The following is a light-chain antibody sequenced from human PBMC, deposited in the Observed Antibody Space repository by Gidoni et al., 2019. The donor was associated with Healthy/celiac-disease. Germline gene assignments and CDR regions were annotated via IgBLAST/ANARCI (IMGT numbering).Light chain of an antibody. V-gene: IGKV1-39*01. CDR1: QSISSY. J-gene: IGKJ3*01. CDR3: QQSYSTRFT. Sequence: IQMIQSPSSLSASVGDRVTITCRASQSISSYLNWYQQKPGKAPKLLIYAASSLQSGVPSRFSGSGSGTDFTLTISSLQPEDFATYYCQQSYSTRFTFGPGTKVDIK. CDR2: AAS.